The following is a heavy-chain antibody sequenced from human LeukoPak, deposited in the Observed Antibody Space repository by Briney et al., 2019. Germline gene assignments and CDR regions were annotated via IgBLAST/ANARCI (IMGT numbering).Heavy chain of an antibody. Sequence: SETLSLTCTVSGGSISRYYWSWIRQPAGKRLEWIGRIYSSGSTNYNPSLKSRVTMSVDTSKNQFSLKLSSMTAADTAVYYCARDRYSGYDNAFDIWGQGTVVTVSS. CDR3: ARDRYSGYDNAFDI. CDR1: GGSISRYY. J-gene: IGHJ3*02. CDR2: IYSSGST. D-gene: IGHD5-12*01. V-gene: IGHV4-4*07.